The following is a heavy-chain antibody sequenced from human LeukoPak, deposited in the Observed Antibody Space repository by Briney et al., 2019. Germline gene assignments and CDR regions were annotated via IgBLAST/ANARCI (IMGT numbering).Heavy chain of an antibody. D-gene: IGHD1-26*01. J-gene: IGHJ3*02. V-gene: IGHV5-10-1*01. CDR3: APSGRSPGDAFDI. CDR1: GYSLTSYW. Sequence: GESLRISGKGSGYSLTSYWISWGGQMPGKGLEWLGRINPSDSYTNYSPSFQGHVTISADKSISTAYLQWSSLEASDTAMYSCAPSGRSPGDAFDIWGQGTMVTVSS. CDR2: INPSDSYT.